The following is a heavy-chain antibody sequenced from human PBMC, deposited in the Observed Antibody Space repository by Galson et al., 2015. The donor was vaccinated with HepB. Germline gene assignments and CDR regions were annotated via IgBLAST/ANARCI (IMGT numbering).Heavy chain of an antibody. D-gene: IGHD4-17*01. Sequence: SLRLSCAASGFTFSSYAMSWVRQAPGKGLEWVSGISGSGGSTYYADSVKGRFSISRDNSKNTLYLQMNSLRAEDTAVYYCVREFYRDPINHSYYYAIDVWGQGTTVTVSS. V-gene: IGHV3-23*01. J-gene: IGHJ6*02. CDR2: ISGSGGST. CDR1: GFTFSSYA. CDR3: VREFYRDPINHSYYYAIDV.